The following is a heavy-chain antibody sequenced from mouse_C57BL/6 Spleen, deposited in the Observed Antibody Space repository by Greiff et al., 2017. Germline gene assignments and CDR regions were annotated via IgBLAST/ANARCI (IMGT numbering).Heavy chain of an antibody. D-gene: IGHD2-1*01. CDR3: ARVYYGNDYAMDY. Sequence: VQLQQSGAELVRPGASVKLSCKASGYTFTDYYINWVKQRPGQGLEWIARIYPGSGNTYYNEKFKGKATLTAEKSSSTAYMQLSSLTSEDSAVYFCARVYYGNDYAMDYWGQGTSVTVSS. V-gene: IGHV1-76*01. J-gene: IGHJ4*01. CDR2: IYPGSGNT. CDR1: GYTFTDYY.